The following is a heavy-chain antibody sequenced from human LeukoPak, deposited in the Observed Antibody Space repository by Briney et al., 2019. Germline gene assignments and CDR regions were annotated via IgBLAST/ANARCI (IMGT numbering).Heavy chain of an antibody. V-gene: IGHV3-74*01. CDR3: TRRTSVVPFDY. D-gene: IGHD2-2*01. J-gene: IGHJ4*02. CDR2: INTDGTST. Sequence: GGSLRLSCAASGFSFDDYAMSWVRQAPGKGLVWVSRINTDGTSTTYADSVKGRFTISRDNAKNTLYLQMNSLRAEDTAVYYCTRRTSVVPFDYWGQGTLVTVSS. CDR1: GFSFDDYA.